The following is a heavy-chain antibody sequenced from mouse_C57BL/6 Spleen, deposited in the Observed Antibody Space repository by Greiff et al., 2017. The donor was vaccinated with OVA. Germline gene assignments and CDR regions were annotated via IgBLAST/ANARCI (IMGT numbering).Heavy chain of an antibody. CDR2: ISNKANGYTT. D-gene: IGHD3-3*01. CDR1: GFTFTDYY. J-gene: IGHJ1*03. V-gene: IGHV7-3*01. Sequence: EVQLVESGGGLVQPGGSLSLSCAASGFTFTDYYMSWVRQPPGKALEWLGFISNKANGYTTEYSASVKGRFTISRDNSQIILYLQMNALRAEDSATYYCARGTNWYFDVWGTGTTVTVSS. CDR3: ARGTNWYFDV.